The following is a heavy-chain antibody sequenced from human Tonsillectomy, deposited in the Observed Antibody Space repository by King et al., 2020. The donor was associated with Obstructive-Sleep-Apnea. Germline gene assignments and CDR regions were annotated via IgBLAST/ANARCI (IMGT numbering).Heavy chain of an antibody. CDR3: ARGWGSFDY. CDR1: GVSIRSSSYY. CDR2: IYFSGNT. Sequence: LQLQESGPGLVKPSETLSLTCTVSGVSIRSSSYYWGWIRQPPGKGLEWIWSIYFSGNTYYNPSLKMRVTISVDTSKNQFSLMLSSVTAADTAVYYCARGWGSFDYWGQGTLVTVSS. D-gene: IGHD3-16*01. V-gene: IGHV4-39*07. J-gene: IGHJ4*02.